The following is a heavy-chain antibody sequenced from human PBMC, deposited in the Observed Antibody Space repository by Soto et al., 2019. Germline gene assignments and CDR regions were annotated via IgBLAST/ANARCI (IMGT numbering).Heavy chain of an antibody. Sequence: GGSLRLSCAASGFTFSDHCMDWVRQAPGKGLEWVGRTRNKAYSYTTEYAASVKGRFTISRDDSQNSLYLQMNSLKTEDTAVYYCARVYCSGGSCYFDYWGQGTLVTVSS. D-gene: IGHD2-15*01. CDR2: TRNKAYSYTT. J-gene: IGHJ4*02. CDR3: ARVYCSGGSCYFDY. V-gene: IGHV3-72*01. CDR1: GFTFSDHC.